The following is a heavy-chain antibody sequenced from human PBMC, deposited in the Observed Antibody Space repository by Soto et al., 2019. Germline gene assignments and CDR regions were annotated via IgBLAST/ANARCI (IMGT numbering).Heavy chain of an antibody. V-gene: IGHV4-39*01. CDR1: GGSISSSSYY. CDR2: IYYSGST. J-gene: IGHJ5*02. D-gene: IGHD4-17*01. Sequence: QLQLQESGPGLVKPSETLSLTCTVSGGSISSSSYYWGWIRQPPGKGLEWIGSIYYSGSTYYNPSLKSRVTIAVDTSKNQFSLKLSSVTAADTAVYYCARTDYGDYLGWFDPWGQGTLVTVSS. CDR3: ARTDYGDYLGWFDP.